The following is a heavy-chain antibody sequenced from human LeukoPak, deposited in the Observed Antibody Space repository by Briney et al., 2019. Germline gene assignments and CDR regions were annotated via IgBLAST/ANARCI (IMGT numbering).Heavy chain of an antibody. CDR1: GGSFSGYY. Sequence: SETLSLTCAVYGGSFSGYYWSWIRQPPGKGLEWIGEINHSGSTNYNPSLKSRVTISVDTSKNQFSLKLSSVTAADTAVYYCARRPIAAAGFFGYWGQGTLVTVSS. D-gene: IGHD6-13*01. CDR3: ARRPIAAAGFFGY. J-gene: IGHJ4*02. V-gene: IGHV4-34*01. CDR2: INHSGST.